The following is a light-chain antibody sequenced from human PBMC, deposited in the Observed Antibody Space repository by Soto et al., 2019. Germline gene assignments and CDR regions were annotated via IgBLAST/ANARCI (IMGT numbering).Light chain of an antibody. V-gene: IGKV1-5*03. Sequence: DTQVTKLTASRYGPLRDRVPFTCRASQTISSWLAWYQQKPGKAPKLLIYKASTLNSGVPSRFSGSGSGTEFTLTISSLQPDDFATYYCQHYNSYSWAFGQGTKV. CDR2: KAS. CDR3: QHYNSYSWA. CDR1: QTISSW. J-gene: IGKJ1*01.